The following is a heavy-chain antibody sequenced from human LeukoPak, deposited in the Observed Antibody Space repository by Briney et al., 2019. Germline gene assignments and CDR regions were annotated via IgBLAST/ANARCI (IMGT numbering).Heavy chain of an antibody. CDR1: GFTVSSNY. J-gene: IGHJ3*02. V-gene: IGHV3-66*01. D-gene: IGHD3-10*01. CDR3: ARDEDYYVSGKYYDALDI. Sequence: GGSLRLSCAASGFTVSSNYMSWVRQAPGKGLEWVSVIYSGGSTYYADSVKGRFTISRDNSKNTLYLQMNSLRAEDRAVYYCARDEDYYVSGKYYDALDIWGQGTMVTVSS. CDR2: IYSGGST.